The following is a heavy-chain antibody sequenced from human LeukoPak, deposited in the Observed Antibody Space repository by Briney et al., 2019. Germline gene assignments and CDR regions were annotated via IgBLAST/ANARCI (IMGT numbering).Heavy chain of an antibody. D-gene: IGHD3-22*01. CDR2: ISAYNGNT. CDR3: ARGGYYYDSSGYYYFDY. J-gene: IGHJ4*02. Sequence: ASVKVSCKASGGTFSSYAISWVRQAPGQGLEWMGWISAYNGNTNYAQKLQGRVTMTTDTSTSTAYMELRSLRSDDTAVYYCARGGYYYDSSGYYYFDYWGQGTLVTVSS. CDR1: GGTFSSYA. V-gene: IGHV1-18*01.